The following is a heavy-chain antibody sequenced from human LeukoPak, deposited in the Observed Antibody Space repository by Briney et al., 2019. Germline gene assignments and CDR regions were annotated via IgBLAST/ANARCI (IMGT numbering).Heavy chain of an antibody. D-gene: IGHD3-22*01. Sequence: SETLSLTCTVSGGSISSYYWSWIRQPPGKGLEWIGYIYYSGSTNYNPSLKSRVTISVDTSKNQFSLKLSSVTAADTAVYYCASQTYDSSGYYYEYWGQGTLVTVSS. J-gene: IGHJ4*02. CDR3: ASQTYDSSGYYYEY. CDR1: GGSISSYY. V-gene: IGHV4-59*01. CDR2: IYYSGST.